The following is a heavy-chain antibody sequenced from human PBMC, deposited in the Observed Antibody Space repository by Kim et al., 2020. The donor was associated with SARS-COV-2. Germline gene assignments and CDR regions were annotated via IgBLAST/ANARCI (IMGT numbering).Heavy chain of an antibody. CDR3: ASHVVEMATWAYGYYYYGMDV. J-gene: IGHJ6*02. CDR1: GGSISSSNW. D-gene: IGHD2-2*01. V-gene: IGHV4-4*02. CDR2: IYHSGST. Sequence: SETLSLTCAVSGGSISSSNWWSWVRQPPGKGLEWIGEIYHSGSTNYNPSLKSRVTISVDKSKNQFSLKLSSVTAADTAVYYCASHVVEMATWAYGYYYYGMDVWGQGTTVTVSS.